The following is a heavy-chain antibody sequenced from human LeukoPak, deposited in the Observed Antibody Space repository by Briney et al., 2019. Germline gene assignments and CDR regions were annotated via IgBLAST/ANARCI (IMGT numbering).Heavy chain of an antibody. CDR2: IIPFFGTA. V-gene: IGHV1-69*06. D-gene: IGHD1-7*01. CDR1: GGTVSSYG. CDR3: ARGTRVYKRNWGFDP. J-gene: IGHJ5*02. Sequence: SVKVSCKASGGTVSSYGIAWVRQAPGQGLEGMGGIIPFFGTAMYAQKFQGRVTITADKSTSTVYMEMGSLRSEDTAVYYCARGTRVYKRNWGFDPWGQGTLVTVSS.